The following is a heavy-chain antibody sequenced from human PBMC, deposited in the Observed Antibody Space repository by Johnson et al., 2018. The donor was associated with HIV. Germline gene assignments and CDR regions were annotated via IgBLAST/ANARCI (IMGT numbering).Heavy chain of an antibody. V-gene: IGHV3-48*01. CDR2: ISSSSSTI. J-gene: IGHJ3*01. Sequence: VQLVESGGGLVQPGGSLRLSCAASGFTFSSYSMNWVRQAPGKGLEWVSYISSSSSTIYYADSVKGRFTISRDNAKNSLYLQMNSLRAEDTAVYYCARGGRGELHDAVDVWGQGTMVTVSS. CDR3: ARGGRGELHDAVDV. CDR1: GFTFSSYS. D-gene: IGHD1-26*01.